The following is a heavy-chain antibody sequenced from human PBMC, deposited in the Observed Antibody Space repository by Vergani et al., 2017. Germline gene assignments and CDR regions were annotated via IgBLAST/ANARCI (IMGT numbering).Heavy chain of an antibody. CDR3: AKANPRNSGYDYLYYYHAMDV. J-gene: IGHJ6*02. CDR1: GFTFNHYA. CDR2: ISGSGGST. D-gene: IGHD5-12*01. V-gene: IGHV3-23*01. Sequence: EVQLLESGGDLVQPGGSLRLSCAASGFTFNHYAMNWVRQAPGKGREWVSGISGSGGSTYYAGSVTGRFTISRDSSKNTLYLQMNSLSAGDTAVYYCAKANPRNSGYDYLYYYHAMDVWGQGTTVTVSS.